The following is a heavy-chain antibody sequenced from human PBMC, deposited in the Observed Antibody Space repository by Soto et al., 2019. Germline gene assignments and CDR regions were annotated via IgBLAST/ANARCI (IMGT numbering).Heavy chain of an antibody. CDR1: GYTFTSYG. D-gene: IGHD2-15*01. CDR3: ASVVGAPGWFDP. Sequence: ASVKVSCKTSGYTFTSYGISWVRQAPGQGLEWMGWISPYNGKTKYSQKVQGRVTITRDTSASTAYMELSSLRSEDTAVYYCASVVGAPGWFDPWGQGTLVTVSS. CDR2: ISPYNGKT. J-gene: IGHJ5*02. V-gene: IGHV1-18*01.